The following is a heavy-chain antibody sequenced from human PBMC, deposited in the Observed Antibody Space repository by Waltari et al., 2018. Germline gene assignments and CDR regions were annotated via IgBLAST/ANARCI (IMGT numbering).Heavy chain of an antibody. Sequence: QVQLQESGPGLVKPSETLSLTCTVSGGSISSYCWSWIRQPPGKGLEWIGYIYYSGNTNYNPSLKSRVTISIDTSKNQFSLKLTSVTAADTAVYYCARGYSSVYYYFGFWGQGTLVTLSS. CDR3: ARGYSSVYYYFGF. CDR2: IYYSGNT. V-gene: IGHV4-59*01. J-gene: IGHJ4*02. CDR1: GGSISSYC. D-gene: IGHD6-19*01.